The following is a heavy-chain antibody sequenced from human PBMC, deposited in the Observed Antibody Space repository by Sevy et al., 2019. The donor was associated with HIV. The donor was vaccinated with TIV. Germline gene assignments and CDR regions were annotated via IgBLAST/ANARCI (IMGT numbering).Heavy chain of an antibody. CDR2: ISTYNGDT. V-gene: IGHV1-18*01. CDR1: GYTFISYG. Sequence: ASVKVSCKASGYTFISYGISWVRQAPGQGLEWMGWISTYNGDTNYAQNLQGRVTMTTDTSTSTAYMDLRSLRSDDTAVYYCARLVPLAASGGMDDWGQGTTVTVSS. J-gene: IGHJ6*02. D-gene: IGHD2-15*01. CDR3: ARLVPLAASGGMDD.